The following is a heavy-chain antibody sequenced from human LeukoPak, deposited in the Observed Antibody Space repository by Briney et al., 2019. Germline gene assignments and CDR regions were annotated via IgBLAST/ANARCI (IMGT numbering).Heavy chain of an antibody. CDR2: IYYSGST. CDR3: ARVPDYSNKNWFDP. D-gene: IGHD4-11*01. CDR1: GGSISSGGYY. V-gene: IGHV4-31*03. J-gene: IGHJ5*02. Sequence: SETLSLTCTVSGGSISSGGYYWSWIRQHPGKGLEWIGCIYYSGSTYYNPSLKSRVTISVDTSKNQFSLKLSSVTAADTAVYYCARVPDYSNKNWFDPWGQGTLVTVSS.